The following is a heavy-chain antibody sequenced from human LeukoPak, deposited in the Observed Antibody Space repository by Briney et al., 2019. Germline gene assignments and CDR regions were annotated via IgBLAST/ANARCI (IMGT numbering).Heavy chain of an antibody. D-gene: IGHD6-19*01. CDR1: GFTFRNYW. J-gene: IGHJ4*02. CDR3: VRNLAVAGTCFDS. CDR2: IKQDGSDR. V-gene: IGHV3-7*03. Sequence: PGGSLRLSCAASGFTFRNYWVSWVRQVPGTGLEWVANIKQDGSDRNYVTSVGGRFTISRDNAESSLYLQMNSLRAEDAAVYYCVRNLAVAGTCFDSWGQGTLVTVSS.